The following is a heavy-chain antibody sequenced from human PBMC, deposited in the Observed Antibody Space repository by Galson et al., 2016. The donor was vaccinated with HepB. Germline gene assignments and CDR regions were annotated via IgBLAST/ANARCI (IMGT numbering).Heavy chain of an antibody. CDR2: IDGESGIK. D-gene: IGHD1-26*01. V-gene: IGHV3-48*04. Sequence: SLRLSCAASGFTFSIYAMNWVRQSPGKGLEWISYIDGESGIKLYADSVKGRFSISRDNAENSLHLQMNTLQAEDTAVYYCARDGTGSGSYSGAFYWGQGALVTVSS. J-gene: IGHJ4*02. CDR1: GFTFSIYA. CDR3: ARDGTGSGSYSGAFY.